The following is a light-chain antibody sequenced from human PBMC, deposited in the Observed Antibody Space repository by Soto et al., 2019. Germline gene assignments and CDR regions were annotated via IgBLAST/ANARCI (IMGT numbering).Light chain of an antibody. CDR3: EKDFEWPPMT. J-gene: IGKJ1*01. CDR2: GAS. CDR1: ETVATN. V-gene: IGKV3-15*01. Sequence: VMTQSPATLSVSPGERATLSCWASETVATNLVWYQQKPGQAPRLLISGASTRAAGISDRFRGSRAGTEFTSTVSSLRSEDSGIHYGEKDFEWPPMTLAQGTRVDI.